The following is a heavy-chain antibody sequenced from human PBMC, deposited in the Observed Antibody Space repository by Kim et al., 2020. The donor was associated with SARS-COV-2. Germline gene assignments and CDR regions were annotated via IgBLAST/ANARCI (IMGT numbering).Heavy chain of an antibody. V-gene: IGHV4-59*08. CDR1: GGSISNYY. CDR3: ARRYDFPAFGMDV. Sequence: SETLSLTCTVSGGSISNYYWSWIRQPPGKGLEWIGYIYYSGSTNYNPSLKSRVTISVDTSKNHFSLKLSSVTAADTAVYYCARRYDFPAFGMDVWGQGTTVTVSS. J-gene: IGHJ6*02. CDR2: IYYSGST. D-gene: IGHD3-3*01.